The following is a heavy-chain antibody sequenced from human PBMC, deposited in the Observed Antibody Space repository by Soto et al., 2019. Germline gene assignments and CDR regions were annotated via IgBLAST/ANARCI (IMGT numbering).Heavy chain of an antibody. D-gene: IGHD6-13*01. J-gene: IGHJ6*02. CDR2: IIPIFGTA. V-gene: IGHV1-69*12. Sequence: QVQLVQSGAAVKKPGSSVKVSCKASGGTFSSYAISWVRQAPGQGLEWMGGIIPIFGTANYAQKFQGRVTITADESTSTAYMELSSLRSVDTAEYYCARDGAAAGTIRHRIYYYGMDVWGQGTTVTVSS. CDR1: GGTFSSYA. CDR3: ARDGAAAGTIRHRIYYYGMDV.